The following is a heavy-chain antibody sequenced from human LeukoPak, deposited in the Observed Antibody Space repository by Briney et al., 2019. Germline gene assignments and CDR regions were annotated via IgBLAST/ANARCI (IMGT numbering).Heavy chain of an antibody. CDR1: GFTFSSYS. J-gene: IGHJ4*02. CDR2: ISSSSSYI. Sequence: GGSLRLSCAASGFTFSSYSMNWVRQAPGKGLEWVSSISSSSSYIYYADSVKGRFTISRDNAKNSLYLQMNSLRAEDTAVYYCARDHVIAAAGTFDYWGQGTLVTVSS. D-gene: IGHD6-13*01. V-gene: IGHV3-21*01. CDR3: ARDHVIAAAGTFDY.